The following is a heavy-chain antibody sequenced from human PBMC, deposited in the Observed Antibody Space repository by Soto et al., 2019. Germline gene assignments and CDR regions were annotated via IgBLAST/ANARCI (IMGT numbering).Heavy chain of an antibody. Sequence: PGGSLRLSCAASGFTFSSYWMSWVRQAPGKGLEWVANIKQDGSETYYVDSLKGRFSISRDNAKNSLYLQMNSLRAEDTAVYYCARGTYSSGWYPDYFAYWGQGTPVTVSS. CDR1: GFTFSSYW. CDR2: IKQDGSET. CDR3: ARGTYSSGWYPDYFAY. V-gene: IGHV3-7*03. D-gene: IGHD6-19*01. J-gene: IGHJ4*02.